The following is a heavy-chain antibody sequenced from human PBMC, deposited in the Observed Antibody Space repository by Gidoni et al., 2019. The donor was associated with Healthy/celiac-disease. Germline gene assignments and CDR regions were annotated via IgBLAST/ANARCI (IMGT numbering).Heavy chain of an antibody. Sequence: EVQLLESGGGLVQPGGSLRLSCAASGFTFSSYAMSWVRQAPVKGLEWVSAISGRGGSTSYADSVQGRFTISRDNSKNTLYLQMNSLRAEDTAVYYCAATYEGYYGSGDYYFDYWGQGTLVTVSS. D-gene: IGHD3-10*01. CDR3: AATYEGYYGSGDYYFDY. CDR2: ISGRGGST. J-gene: IGHJ4*02. V-gene: IGHV3-23*01. CDR1: GFTFSSYA.